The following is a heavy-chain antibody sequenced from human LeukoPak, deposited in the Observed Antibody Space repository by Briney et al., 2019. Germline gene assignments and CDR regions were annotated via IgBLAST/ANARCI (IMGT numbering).Heavy chain of an antibody. CDR1: DGSISSYY. J-gene: IGHJ4*02. D-gene: IGHD4-17*01. V-gene: IGHV4-59*01. CDR2: IYYSGST. Sequence: SETLSLTCTVSDGSISSYYWSWIRQPPGKELKWLEYIYYSGSTDYNPCLKSRVTISVDTSKTQFSIKLSSVTAADTAVYYCATGDDYGDYLDYWGQGTLVTVSS. CDR3: ATGDDYGDYLDY.